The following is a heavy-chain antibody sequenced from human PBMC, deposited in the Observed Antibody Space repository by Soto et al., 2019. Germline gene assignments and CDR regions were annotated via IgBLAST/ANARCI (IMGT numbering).Heavy chain of an antibody. J-gene: IGHJ6*03. Sequence: VGSLRLSCAASGFTFSSYAMSWVRQAPGKGLEWVSAISGSGGSTYYADSVKGRFTISRDNSKNTLYLQMNSLRAEDTAVYYCAKDSEPVTSYYYYYYMDVWGKGTTVTVSS. CDR3: AKDSEPVTSYYYYYYMDV. D-gene: IGHD4-17*01. CDR1: GFTFSSYA. V-gene: IGHV3-23*01. CDR2: ISGSGGST.